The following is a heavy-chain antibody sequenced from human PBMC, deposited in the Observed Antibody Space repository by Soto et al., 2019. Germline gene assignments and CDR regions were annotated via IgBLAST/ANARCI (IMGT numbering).Heavy chain of an antibody. CDR1: GFTFSGSA. V-gene: IGHV3-73*01. D-gene: IGHD5-12*01. J-gene: IGHJ4*02. CDR3: TRHYLATID. CDR2: IRSKANSYAT. Sequence: HLGGSLRLSCAASGFTFSGSAMHWVRQASGKGLEWVGRIRSKANSYATAYAASVKGRFTISRDDSKNTAYLQMNSLKTEDTAVYYCTRHYLATIDWGQGTLVTVSS.